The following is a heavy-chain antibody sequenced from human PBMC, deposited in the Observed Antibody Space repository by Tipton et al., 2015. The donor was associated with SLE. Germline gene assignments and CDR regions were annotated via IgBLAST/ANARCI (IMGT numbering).Heavy chain of an antibody. CDR2: IYTSVST. D-gene: IGHD3-10*01. CDR3: ARSSYMVRGSHFDY. J-gene: IGHJ4*02. Sequence: TLSLTCSVYGDSFSGYYWTWVRQPPGKGLEWIGRIYTSVSTNYNPSLKSRVTMSVDTSKKQFSLKLSSVTAADTAVYYCARSSYMVRGSHFDYWGQGTLVTVSS. CDR1: GDSFSGYY. V-gene: IGHV4-59*10.